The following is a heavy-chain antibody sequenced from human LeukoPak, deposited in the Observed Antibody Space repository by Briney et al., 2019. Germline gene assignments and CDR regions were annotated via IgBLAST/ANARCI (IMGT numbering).Heavy chain of an antibody. CDR2: IYYSGST. J-gene: IGHJ4*02. V-gene: IGHV4-31*03. CDR3: ARYIVGHHDY. D-gene: IGHD1-26*01. CDR1: GGSISSGGYY. Sequence: SETLSLTCTVSGGSISSGGYYWSWIRQHPGKGLEWIGYIYYSGSTYYNPSLKSRVTISVDTSKNQFSLKLSSVTAADTAVYYCARYIVGHHDYWGQGTLVTVSS.